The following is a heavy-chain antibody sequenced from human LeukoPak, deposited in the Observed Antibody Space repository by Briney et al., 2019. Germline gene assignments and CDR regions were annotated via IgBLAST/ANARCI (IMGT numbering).Heavy chain of an antibody. Sequence: PGESLRLSCAASGFAFSSYNMNWVRQAPGKGLEWISYIGSSGSPTHYADSVGGRFTISRDNAKNSLYLQMNSPRDEDTAVYFCARRPYSDTSGRLSDVWGQGTTVTVSS. J-gene: IGHJ6*02. V-gene: IGHV3-48*02. CDR2: IGSSGSPT. D-gene: IGHD3-22*01. CDR3: ARRPYSDTSGRLSDV. CDR1: GFAFSSYN.